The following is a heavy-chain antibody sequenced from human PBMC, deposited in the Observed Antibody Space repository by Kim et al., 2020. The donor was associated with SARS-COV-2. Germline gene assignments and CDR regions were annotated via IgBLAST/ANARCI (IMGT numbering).Heavy chain of an antibody. Sequence: YAQKYQGRVAMTRNTSISTAYMELSSLGSEDTAVYYCARGRSHPQWYFDLWGRGTLVTVSS. CDR3: ARGRSHPQWYFDL. J-gene: IGHJ2*01. D-gene: IGHD3-16*02. V-gene: IGHV1-8*01.